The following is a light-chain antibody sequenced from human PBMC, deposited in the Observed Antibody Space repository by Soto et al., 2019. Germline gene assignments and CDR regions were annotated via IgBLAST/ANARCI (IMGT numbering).Light chain of an antibody. CDR1: XXXVGGYNY. CDR2: DVS. Sequence: QXALTQPRSVSGSXXXXXXXXXXGXXXXVGGYNYVSWYQEQPGKAPKLMIYDVSKRPSGVPDRFSGSKSGNTASLTISGLQAEDEADYYCCSYAGSYSYVFGTGTKLTVL. V-gene: IGLV2-11*01. CDR3: CSYAGSYSYV. J-gene: IGLJ1*01.